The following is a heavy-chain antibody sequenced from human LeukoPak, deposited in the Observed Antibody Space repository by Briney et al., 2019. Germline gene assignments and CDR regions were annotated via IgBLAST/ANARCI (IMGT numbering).Heavy chain of an antibody. Sequence: GGSLRLSCAASTVTFSSSWLSWVRQAPGKGLEWVANIKRDGSAKYYVDSVKGRFTISRDNAKNSVYLQMNSLRAEDTAVYYCARRSYSNGWYFDYWGQGSLVTVSS. CDR2: IKRDGSAK. J-gene: IGHJ4*02. CDR1: TVTFSSSW. V-gene: IGHV3-7*01. CDR3: ARRSYSNGWYFDY. D-gene: IGHD6-19*01.